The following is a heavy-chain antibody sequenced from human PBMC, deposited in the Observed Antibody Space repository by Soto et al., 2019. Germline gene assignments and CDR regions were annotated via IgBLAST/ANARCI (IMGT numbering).Heavy chain of an antibody. CDR1: GGSISSGGYY. V-gene: IGHV4-31*03. Sequence: SETLSLTCTVSGGSISSGGYYWSWIRQHPGKGLEWIGYIYYSGSTYYNPSLKSRVTISVDTSKNQFSLKLSSVTAADTAVYYCARDDSYAQTGYFDYWGQGTLVTVSS. CDR2: IYYSGST. J-gene: IGHJ4*02. D-gene: IGHD5-18*01. CDR3: ARDDSYAQTGYFDY.